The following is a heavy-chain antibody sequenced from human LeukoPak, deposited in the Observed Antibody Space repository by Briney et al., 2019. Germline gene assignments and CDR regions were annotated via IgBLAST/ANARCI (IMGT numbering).Heavy chain of an antibody. V-gene: IGHV3-66*01. Sequence: PGGSLRLPCAASGFTVSSNYKPWVRQAPGKGLEWVSIIYGGGSTYYADSVKGRFTISRDNSKNTLYLQMNSLRAEDTAVYYCARASRCVSFDIWGQGTMVTVSS. D-gene: IGHD5-24*01. CDR2: IYGGGST. J-gene: IGHJ3*02. CDR1: GFTVSSNY. CDR3: ARASRCVSFDI.